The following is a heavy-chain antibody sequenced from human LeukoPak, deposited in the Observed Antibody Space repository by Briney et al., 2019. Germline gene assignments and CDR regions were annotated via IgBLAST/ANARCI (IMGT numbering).Heavy chain of an antibody. V-gene: IGHV3-74*01. J-gene: IGHJ1*01. CDR3: ARAPSEIGGYYPEYFRH. CDR2: IKSDGKT. D-gene: IGHD3-22*01. CDR1: GFTLISYW. Sequence: GGSLRLSCAASGFTLISYWMHWVRQDPGKGLVWVSRIKSDGKTNYADSVKGRFTISRDNAKNTVSLQMNSLRAEDTGVYYCARAPSEIGGYYPEYFRHWGQGTLVTVSS.